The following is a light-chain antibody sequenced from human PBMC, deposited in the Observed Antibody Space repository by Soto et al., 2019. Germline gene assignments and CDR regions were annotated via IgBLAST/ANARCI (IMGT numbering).Light chain of an antibody. CDR2: GAS. Sequence: ENVLTQFPGTLSLSPGDRATLSCRASQSLSSDSLAWYQQKPGQAPRLLIYGASSRANGIPDRFSGSGSGTDFTLTISRLEPEDFAVCYCHQYGSSPLTFGGGTKVDIK. V-gene: IGKV3-20*01. J-gene: IGKJ4*01. CDR1: QSLSSDS. CDR3: HQYGSSPLT.